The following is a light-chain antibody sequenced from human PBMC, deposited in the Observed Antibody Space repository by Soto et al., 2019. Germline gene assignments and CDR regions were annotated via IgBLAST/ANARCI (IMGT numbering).Light chain of an antibody. V-gene: IGKV3-15*01. Sequence: EIVMTHSPATLSVSPGERATLSCRASQSVSSNLAWYQQKPGQAPRLLIYGASTRATGIPARFSGSGSGTKFTLTISSLQSEDFAVYYCQQYNNWPVPFGQGTRVDIK. CDR1: QSVSSN. CDR2: GAS. CDR3: QQYNNWPVP. J-gene: IGKJ1*01.